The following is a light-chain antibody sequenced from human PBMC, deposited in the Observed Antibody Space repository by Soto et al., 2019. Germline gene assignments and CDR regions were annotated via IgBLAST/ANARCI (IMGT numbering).Light chain of an antibody. CDR3: MQGTYWPPT. Sequence: DVVMTQSPPSLPVTLGQPASISCRSSQSVVYSDGNAYLNWFQQRPGQSPRRLIYTVSNRASGVPDRFSGGESDTDFTLKISRVEAEDVGIYYCMQGTYWPPTFGQGTKVEI. CDR1: QSVVYSDGNAY. CDR2: TVS. J-gene: IGKJ1*01. V-gene: IGKV2-30*01.